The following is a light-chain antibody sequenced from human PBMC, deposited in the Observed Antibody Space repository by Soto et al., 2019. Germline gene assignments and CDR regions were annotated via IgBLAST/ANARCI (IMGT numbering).Light chain of an antibody. V-gene: IGKV3-15*01. CDR2: DAS. J-gene: IGKJ2*01. Sequence: EIVMTQSPATLSVSPGERASLSCRASQSISSKLAWYQQKPGQAPRLLIYDASTRATDIPARFSGSGSGTEFTLTISSLQSEDFAIYYCQQYSNWPPYTFGQGTKLEIK. CDR3: QQYSNWPPYT. CDR1: QSISSK.